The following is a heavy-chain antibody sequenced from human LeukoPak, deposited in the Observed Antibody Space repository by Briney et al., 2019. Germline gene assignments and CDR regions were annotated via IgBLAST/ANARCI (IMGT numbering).Heavy chain of an antibody. CDR2: IIPMFGTA. D-gene: IGHD3-10*01. CDR3: AREGSTGDRRFDY. V-gene: IGHV1-69*01. Sequence: SVKVSCKASGGTFSSSAIGWVRQAPGQGLEWMGGIIPMFGTANYAQKFQGRATITADESTSTAYMELSSLRSEDTAVYYCAREGSTGDRRFDYWGQGTLVTVSS. J-gene: IGHJ4*02. CDR1: GGTFSSSA.